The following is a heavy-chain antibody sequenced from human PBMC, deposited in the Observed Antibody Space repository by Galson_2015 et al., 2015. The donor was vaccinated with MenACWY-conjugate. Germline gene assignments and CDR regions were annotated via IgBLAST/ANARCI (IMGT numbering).Heavy chain of an antibody. J-gene: IGHJ3*02. Sequence: SLRLSCAASGFTFSGYAMHWVRQAPGKGLEWVSVMSYDGSNKYYADSVKGRFTISRDNSKNTLYLQMDSLRAEDTAVYYCARGRGRPRAHAFDIWGQGTMVTVSS. CDR3: ARGRGRPRAHAFDI. CDR1: GFTFSGYA. V-gene: IGHV3-30*01. CDR2: MSYDGSNK.